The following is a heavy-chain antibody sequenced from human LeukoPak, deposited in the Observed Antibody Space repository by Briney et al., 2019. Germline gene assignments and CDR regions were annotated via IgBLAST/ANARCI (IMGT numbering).Heavy chain of an antibody. V-gene: IGHV3-48*02. Sequence: PGGSLRLSCAASGFTFTTYSMNWVRQAPGKGPEWVSYISTSGNTIYYADSVRGRFTISRDNAKSSVFLQMNSLRDEDTAVYYCARDLYGAYAFDYWGQGTLVAVSS. CDR2: ISTSGNTI. D-gene: IGHD4/OR15-4a*01. CDR3: ARDLYGAYAFDY. CDR1: GFTFTTYS. J-gene: IGHJ4*02.